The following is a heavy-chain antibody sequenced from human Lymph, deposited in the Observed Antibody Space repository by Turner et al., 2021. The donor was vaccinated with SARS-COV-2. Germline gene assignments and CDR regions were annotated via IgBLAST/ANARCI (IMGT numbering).Heavy chain of an antibody. V-gene: IGHV3-66*01. CDR2: IYSGGST. CDR1: GIIVSRNY. Sequence: EVQLVESGGGLVQPGGSLRLSCAASGIIVSRNYMSCVRQAPGNGLEWVSVIYSGGSTYYADSVKGRFTISRDNSKNTLYLQMNSLRAEDTAVYYCARDFREGAFDIWGQGTMVTISS. J-gene: IGHJ3*02. CDR3: ARDFREGAFDI. D-gene: IGHD3-10*01.